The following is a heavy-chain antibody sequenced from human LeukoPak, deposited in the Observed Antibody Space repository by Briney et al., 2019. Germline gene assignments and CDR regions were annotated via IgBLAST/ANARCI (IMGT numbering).Heavy chain of an antibody. CDR2: VSGSGGST. J-gene: IGHJ3*02. CDR1: GFTFGDYT. D-gene: IGHD3-22*01. V-gene: IGHV3-23*01. CDR3: AKEFDYDSSAYAFDI. Sequence: GGSLRLSCAASGFTFGDYTMYWVRQAPGKGLEWVSAVSGSGGSTYYADSVKGRFTISRDNSKNTLYLQMNSLRAEDTAVYYCAKEFDYDSSAYAFDIWGQGTMVTVSS.